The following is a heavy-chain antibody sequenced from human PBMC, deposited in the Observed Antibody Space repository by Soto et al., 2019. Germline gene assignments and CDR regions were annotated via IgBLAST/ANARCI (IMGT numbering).Heavy chain of an antibody. V-gene: IGHV4-31*03. CDR3: ARIYGGYYYFDY. J-gene: IGHJ4*02. Sequence: TLSLPSTVSGGSSSSGCYYWSWIRQHPGKGLEWIWYIYYSGSTYYNPSLKSRVTISVDTSKNQFSLKLSSVTSSDTSLYYCARIYGGYYYFDYWGQGTPGTVSS. CDR1: GGSSSSGCYY. CDR2: IYYSGST. D-gene: IGHD3-22*01.